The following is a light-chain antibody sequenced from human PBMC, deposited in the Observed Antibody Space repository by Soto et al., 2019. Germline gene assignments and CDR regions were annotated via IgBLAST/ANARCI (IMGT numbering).Light chain of an antibody. CDR3: CSYAGSSTWV. V-gene: IGLV2-23*01. CDR1: SSDVGSYNL. Sequence: QSALTQPASVSGSPGQSITISCTGTSSDVGSYNLVSWYQQHPGKAPKLTIYEGNERPSGVSNRFSGSKSGNTASLTISGLQAEDEADYYCCSYAGSSTWVFGGGTKVTVL. CDR2: EGN. J-gene: IGLJ3*02.